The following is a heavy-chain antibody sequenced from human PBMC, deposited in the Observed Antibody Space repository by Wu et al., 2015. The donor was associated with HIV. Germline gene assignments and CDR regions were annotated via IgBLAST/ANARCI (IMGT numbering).Heavy chain of an antibody. CDR3: AREIEDPAIMVRAGFDP. CDR2: TTPMFGTT. CDR1: GGTFSSDA. V-gene: IGHV1-69*13. D-gene: IGHD3-10*01. Sequence: QVQLVQSGAEVKEPGSSVKVSCKASGGTFSSDAVSWVRQAPGQGLEWMGGTTPMFGTTNYAQKFQGRVTITSDVYTSTVYMELSSLRSEDTAIYYCAREIEDPAIMVRAGFDPWGQGTLVTVSS. J-gene: IGHJ5*02.